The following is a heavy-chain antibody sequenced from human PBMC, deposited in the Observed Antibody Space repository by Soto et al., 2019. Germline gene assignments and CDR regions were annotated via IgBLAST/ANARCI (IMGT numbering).Heavy chain of an antibody. CDR2: IYYSGST. J-gene: IGHJ2*01. Sequence: QVQLQESGPGLVKPSQTLSLTCTVSGGSISSGGYYWSWIRQHPGKGLEWIGYIYYSGSTYYNPSLKSRVTISVDTSKNQFSLKLSSVTAGDTAVYYCAGGGGVTTVTTHFWYFDLWGRGTLVTVSS. D-gene: IGHD4-17*01. CDR1: GGSISSGGYY. CDR3: AGGGGVTTVTTHFWYFDL. V-gene: IGHV4-31*03.